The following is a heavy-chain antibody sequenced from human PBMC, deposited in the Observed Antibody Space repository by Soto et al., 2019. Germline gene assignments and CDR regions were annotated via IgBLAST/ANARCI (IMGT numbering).Heavy chain of an antibody. V-gene: IGHV4-30-4*01. Sequence: SETLSLTCTVTGDAINSPHYNWSWIRQPPGKGLEWIGYIYYSETTHYNSSLQSRVTISQDTPRNQFSLKLTYVTAADTAVYYCARGYYYANSASPPGEWGQGTLVTVS. CDR2: IYYSETT. CDR1: GDAINSPHYN. CDR3: ARGYYYANSASPPGE. J-gene: IGHJ4*01. D-gene: IGHD3-10*01.